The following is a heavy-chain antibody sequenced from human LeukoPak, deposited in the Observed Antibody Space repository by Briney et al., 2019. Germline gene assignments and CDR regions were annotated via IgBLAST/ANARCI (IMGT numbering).Heavy chain of an antibody. Sequence: SETLSLTCAASGDSFIGYFWTWIRQAPGQGLEWIGDINHSGRTNYNPSLQRRVSISVDTSKNQFSLNVTSVTGADTAVYYCARTSGFFDSSGFYQQNPYYFQYWGQGVLVTVSS. V-gene: IGHV4-34*01. CDR2: INHSGRT. CDR1: GDSFIGYF. J-gene: IGHJ4*02. CDR3: ARTSGFFDSSGFYQQNPYYFQY. D-gene: IGHD3-22*01.